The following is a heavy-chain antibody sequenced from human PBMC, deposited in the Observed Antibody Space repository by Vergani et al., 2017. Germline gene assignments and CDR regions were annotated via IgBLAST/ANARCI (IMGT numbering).Heavy chain of an antibody. D-gene: IGHD6-19*01. Sequence: QVQLVQSGAEVKKPGSSVKVSCKASGGTFSSYATSWVRQAPGQGLEWMGIINPSGGHTNYAQKFQGRVTMTRDTSTSTVYMELSSLRSEDTAIYYCAGVQLLPTLSFAYWGQGSLVTVSS. CDR3: AGVQLLPTLSFAY. CDR1: GGTFSSYA. J-gene: IGHJ4*02. CDR2: INPSGGHT. V-gene: IGHV1-46*01.